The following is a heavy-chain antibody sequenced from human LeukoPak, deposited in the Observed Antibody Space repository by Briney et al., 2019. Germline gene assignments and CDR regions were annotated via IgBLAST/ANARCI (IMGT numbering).Heavy chain of an antibody. J-gene: IGHJ6*03. Sequence: PSETLSLTCTVSGGSISSSSYYWGWIRQPPGKGLEWIGSIYYSGSTYYNPSLKSRVTISVDTSKNQFSLKLSSVTAAGTAVYYCARERNYAYYYYYMDVWGKGTTVTISS. CDR1: GGSISSSSYY. V-gene: IGHV4-39*07. D-gene: IGHD4-11*01. CDR3: ARERNYAYYYYYMDV. CDR2: IYYSGST.